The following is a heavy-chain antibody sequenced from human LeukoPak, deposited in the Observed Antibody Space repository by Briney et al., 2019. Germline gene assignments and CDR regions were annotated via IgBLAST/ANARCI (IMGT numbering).Heavy chain of an antibody. CDR3: ARATSSAWYYFDY. CDR1: GFTFSDYA. D-gene: IGHD6-19*01. Sequence: GGSLRLSCAASGFTFSDYAMHWVRQAPGKGLEWVSLISWDGDSTYYADSVRGRFTISRDNSKNSLYLQMNSLRAEDTALYYCARATSSAWYYFDYWGQGTLVTASS. V-gene: IGHV3-43D*03. J-gene: IGHJ4*02. CDR2: ISWDGDST.